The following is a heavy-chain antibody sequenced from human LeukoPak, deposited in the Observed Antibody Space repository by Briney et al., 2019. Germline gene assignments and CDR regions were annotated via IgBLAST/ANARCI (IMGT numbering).Heavy chain of an antibody. CDR2: IYYSGST. Sequence: PSETLSLTCTVSGGSISSYYWGWIRQPPGKGLEWIGYIYYSGSTNYNPSLESRVTISVDTSKNQFSLKLSSVTAADTAVYYCASSSVSYSSGWYSGQYFDYWGQGTLVTVSS. V-gene: IGHV4-59*01. CDR1: GGSISSYY. D-gene: IGHD6-19*01. J-gene: IGHJ4*02. CDR3: ASSSVSYSSGWYSGQYFDY.